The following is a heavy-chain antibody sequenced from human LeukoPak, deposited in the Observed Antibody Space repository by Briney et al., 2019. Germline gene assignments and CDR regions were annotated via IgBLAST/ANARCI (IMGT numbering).Heavy chain of an antibody. J-gene: IGHJ3*02. CDR1: GCSFTSYW. CDR3: ARHMGPLGIYDAFDI. CDR2: IYPGDSDT. Sequence: GESLKISCKGSGCSFTSYWIGWVRQMPGKGLEWMGIIYPGDSDTRYSPSFQGQVTISADKSISTAYLQWSSLKASDTAMYYCARHMGPLGIYDAFDIWGQGTMVTVSS. V-gene: IGHV5-51*01. D-gene: IGHD1-14*01.